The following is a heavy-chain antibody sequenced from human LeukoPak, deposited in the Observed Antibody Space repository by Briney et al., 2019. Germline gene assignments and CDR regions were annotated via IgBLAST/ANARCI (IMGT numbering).Heavy chain of an antibody. CDR3: ARGYYGSGRSLYYYYYMDV. CDR2: IYYSGST. V-gene: IGHV4-39*07. J-gene: IGHJ6*03. D-gene: IGHD3-10*01. CDR1: GGSISSSSYY. Sequence: PSETLSLTCTVSGGSISSSSYYWGWIRQPPGKGLEWIGSIYYSGSTYYNPSLKSRVTISVDTSKNQFSLKLSSVTAADTAVYYCARGYYGSGRSLYYYYYMDVWGKGTTVTIS.